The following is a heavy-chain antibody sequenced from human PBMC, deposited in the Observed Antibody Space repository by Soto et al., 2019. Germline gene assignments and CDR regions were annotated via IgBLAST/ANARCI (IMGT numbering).Heavy chain of an antibody. Sequence: GGSLRLSCEVSGFTFTAFWMNWVRQAPGKGLEWVASIKQDGSDKYEVDSVKGRFSISRDNAKKLLYLQMSSLRDDDTAVYYCVRGGGCFDVWGQGTMVTVSS. V-gene: IGHV3-7*01. CDR1: GFTFTAFW. CDR2: IKQDGSDK. D-gene: IGHD2-15*01. J-gene: IGHJ3*01. CDR3: VRGGGCFDV.